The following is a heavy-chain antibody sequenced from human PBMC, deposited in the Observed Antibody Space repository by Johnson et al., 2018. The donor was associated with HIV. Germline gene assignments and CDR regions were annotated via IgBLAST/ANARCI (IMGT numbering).Heavy chain of an antibody. D-gene: IGHD2-15*01. V-gene: IGHV3-30*02. J-gene: IGHJ3*02. CDR2: IRYDGSNK. Sequence: QVQLVESGGGVVQPGRSLRLSCAASGFTFSNYGMHWVRQAPGKGLEWVAFIRYDGSNKYYADSVKGRFTIFRDNSKNTLYMQMKSLRVEDTAVYYCAKEALRGGEYDAFDIWGQGTMVTVSS. CDR1: GFTFSNYG. CDR3: AKEALRGGEYDAFDI.